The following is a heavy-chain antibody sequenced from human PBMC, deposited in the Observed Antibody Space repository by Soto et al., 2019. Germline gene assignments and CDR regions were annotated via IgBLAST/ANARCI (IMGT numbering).Heavy chain of an antibody. Sequence: SETLSLTCTVSGDSISTYYWSWIRQPPGKGLQWIGYIFYSGGTAYNPSLKSRVTISLDMSKKQISLKLSSVTAADTAVYYCAREKGYISGPKNFDYWGQGTLVTVSS. CDR3: AREKGYISGPKNFDY. J-gene: IGHJ4*02. D-gene: IGHD5-12*01. V-gene: IGHV4-59*12. CDR1: GDSISTYY. CDR2: IFYSGGT.